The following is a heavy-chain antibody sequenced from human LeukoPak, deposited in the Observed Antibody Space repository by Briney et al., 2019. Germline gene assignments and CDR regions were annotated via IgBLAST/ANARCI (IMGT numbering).Heavy chain of an antibody. J-gene: IGHJ6*02. D-gene: IGHD3-10*01. CDR3: TVSMVWGVTDHSYYYYGMDV. CDR1: GFTFSGSA. CDR2: IRSKANSYAT. V-gene: IGHV3-73*01. Sequence: PGGSLKLSCAASGFTFSGSAMHWVRQASGKGLEWVGRIRSKANSYATAYAASVKGRFTISRDDSKNTAYLQMNSLKTEDTAVYYCTVSMVWGVTDHSYYYYGMDVWGQGTTVTVSS.